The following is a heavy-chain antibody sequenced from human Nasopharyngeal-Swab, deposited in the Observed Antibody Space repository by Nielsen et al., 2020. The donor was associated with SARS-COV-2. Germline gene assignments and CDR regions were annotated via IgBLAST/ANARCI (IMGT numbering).Heavy chain of an antibody. J-gene: IGHJ3*02. V-gene: IGHV3-48*01. CDR1: GFTFRSRS. Sequence: GESLKISCVASGFTFRSRSMNWVRQAPGKGLEWVSYINGDSSAKYYVDSVKGRFTISRDNAKNSLYLQMTSLRVEDTAVYYCVRDGYTTGRNDAFDIWGQGTMVTVSS. CDR2: INGDSSAK. D-gene: IGHD1-1*01. CDR3: VRDGYTTGRNDAFDI.